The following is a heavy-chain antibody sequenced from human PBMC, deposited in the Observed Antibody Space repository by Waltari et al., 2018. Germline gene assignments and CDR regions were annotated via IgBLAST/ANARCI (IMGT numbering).Heavy chain of an antibody. CDR3: ARGLAGYYFDY. V-gene: IGHV3-48*01. CDR1: GFSFSDCS. J-gene: IGHJ4*02. Sequence: EVNLVESGGALVQPGGSLRLSCEASGFSFSDCSMHWVRQAPGKGWVCVSYNSRKGGNVGYAGTVRGGFTSARDNVENSLHLKMDSLRVEDTAVDYCARGLAGYYFDYWGQGTLVTVSS. CDR2: NSRKGGNV.